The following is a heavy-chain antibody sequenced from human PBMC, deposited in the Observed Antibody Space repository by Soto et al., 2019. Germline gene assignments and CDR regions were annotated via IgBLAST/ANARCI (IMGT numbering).Heavy chain of an antibody. J-gene: IGHJ5*02. V-gene: IGHV4-30-2*01. CDR2: IFHGGST. D-gene: IGHD2-2*01. CDR1: GAPITCGDYS. CDR3: ARGRVVVPAAVMFNCLDP. Sequence: SGTLSLTCAISGAPITCGDYSWNWIRQPPGKVLEWIGYIFHGGSTYYNPSLRSRVTISVDRSRTQFSLKMSSVTAADTAVYYCARGRVVVPAAVMFNCLDPWGQGALVTVSS.